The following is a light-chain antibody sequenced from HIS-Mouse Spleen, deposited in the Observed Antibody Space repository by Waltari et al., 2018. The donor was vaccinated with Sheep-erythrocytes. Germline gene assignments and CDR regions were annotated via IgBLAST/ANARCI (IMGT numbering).Light chain of an antibody. V-gene: IGLV3-1*01. Sequence: SYELTQPPSVSVSPGQTASITCSGDKLGDKYACWYQRKPGQSPVLVIYQDSKRPSGSPERFSGSNSGNTATLTIRGTQAMDEADYYCQAWDSSTVVFGGGTKLTVL. CDR2: QDS. CDR3: QAWDSSTVV. CDR1: KLGDKY. J-gene: IGLJ2*01.